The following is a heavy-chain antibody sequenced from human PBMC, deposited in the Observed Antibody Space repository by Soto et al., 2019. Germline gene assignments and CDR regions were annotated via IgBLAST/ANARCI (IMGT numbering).Heavy chain of an antibody. V-gene: IGHV3-20*01. CDR3: ARTPYYYGSGTDPYYFDY. D-gene: IGHD3-10*01. J-gene: IGHJ4*02. Sequence: EVQLVESGGGVVGPGGSLRLSCEASGFTFDDNGMSWVRQAPGKGLGWVSGINWNGGRTGYADSVKGRFTISRENAKNSLYLQMNSLRAEDTALYHCARTPYYYGSGTDPYYFDYWGQGTLVTVSS. CDR2: INWNGGRT. CDR1: GFTFDDNG.